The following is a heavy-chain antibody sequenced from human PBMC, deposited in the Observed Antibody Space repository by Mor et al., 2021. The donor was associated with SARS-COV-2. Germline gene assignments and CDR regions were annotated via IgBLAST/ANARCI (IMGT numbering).Heavy chain of an antibody. CDR3: ASSTTGTPGHFDY. J-gene: IGHJ4*02. CDR2: INWNGGST. Sequence: VRLGPGKGLEWVSGINWNGGSTGYADSVKGRFTISRDNAKNSLYLQMNSLRAEDTALYYCASSTTGTPGHFDYWGQGTLVTVSS. V-gene: IGHV3-20*03. D-gene: IGHD1-1*01.